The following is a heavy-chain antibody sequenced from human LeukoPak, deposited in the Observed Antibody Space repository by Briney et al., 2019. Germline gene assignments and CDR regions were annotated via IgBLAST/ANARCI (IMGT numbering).Heavy chain of an antibody. V-gene: IGHV3-23*01. CDR2: ISGSGGST. Sequence: VGSLRLSCAASGFTFSSYAMNWVRQAPGKGLDWVSGISGSGGSTYYADPVKGRFTISRDNSKNTLYLQMNSLRAEDTAVYYCAKDLGRYCSGGTCYLQGGGFDSWGPGTLVTVSS. D-gene: IGHD2-15*01. CDR3: AKDLGRYCSGGTCYLQGGGFDS. CDR1: GFTFSSYA. J-gene: IGHJ4*02.